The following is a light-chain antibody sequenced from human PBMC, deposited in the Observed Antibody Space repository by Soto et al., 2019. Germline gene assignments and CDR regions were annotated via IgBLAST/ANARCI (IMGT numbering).Light chain of an antibody. J-gene: IGKJ2*01. CDR1: QSVSSSY. V-gene: IGKV3-20*01. Sequence: EIVLTQSPGTLSLSPGERATLSCRASQSVSSSYLAWYQQKPGQAPRLLIYGASTRATGIPDRFRGSGSGTAFTLTISRLEPEDFAVYYCHQYGSSPYTFGQGTKLEIK. CDR3: HQYGSSPYT. CDR2: GAS.